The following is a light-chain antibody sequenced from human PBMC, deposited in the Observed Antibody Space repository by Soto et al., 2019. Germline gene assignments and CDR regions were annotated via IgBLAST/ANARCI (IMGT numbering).Light chain of an antibody. J-gene: IGKJ2*01. Sequence: DIQMTQSPSSLSASVGDRVTITCRASQSISSYLNWYQQKPGKAPKLLIYAASSLQSGVPSGYSGSGSGTDFTLTIISLQPEDFATYYCQQTYRTPHTFGQGTKVEIK. V-gene: IGKV1-39*01. CDR3: QQTYRTPHT. CDR2: AAS. CDR1: QSISSY.